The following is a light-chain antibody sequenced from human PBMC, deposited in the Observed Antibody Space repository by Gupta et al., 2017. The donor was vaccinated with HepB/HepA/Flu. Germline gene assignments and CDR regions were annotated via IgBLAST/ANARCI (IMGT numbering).Light chain of an antibody. J-gene: IGKJ1*01. CDR2: AAS. Sequence: DIQMTQSPSSLSASVGDRVTITCRASQSISSYLNWYQQKPGKAPKLLIYAASSLQSGVPSRFSGSGSGTDFTLTISSLQPEDFATYYCQQRDSTPWTFGQGTKVEIK. CDR3: QQRDSTPWT. V-gene: IGKV1-39*01. CDR1: QSISSY.